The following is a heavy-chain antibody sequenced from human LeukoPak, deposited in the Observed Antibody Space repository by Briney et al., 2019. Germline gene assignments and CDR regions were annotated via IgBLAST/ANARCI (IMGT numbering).Heavy chain of an antibody. Sequence: ASVKVSCKASGYTFTGYYMHWVRQAPGQGLEWMGWINPNSGGTNYAQKFQGWVTMTRDTSISTAYMELSRLRSDDTAMYYCARVRALYDYPASDGVFDIWGQGTMVTVSS. CDR2: INPNSGGT. D-gene: IGHD3-16*01. CDR3: ARVRALYDYPASDGVFDI. J-gene: IGHJ3*02. CDR1: GYTFTGYY. V-gene: IGHV1-2*04.